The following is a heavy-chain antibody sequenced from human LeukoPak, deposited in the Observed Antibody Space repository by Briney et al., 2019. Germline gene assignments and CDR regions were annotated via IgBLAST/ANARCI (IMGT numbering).Heavy chain of an antibody. J-gene: IGHJ5*02. D-gene: IGHD3-10*01. CDR2: IKQDGSEK. CDR1: GFILSNYW. Sequence: PGGSLRLSCAASGFILSNYWMGWVRRAPGKGLEWVANIKQDGSEKYYVDSLKGRFTISRDNAKNSLYLQMNSLRAEDTAVYYCARDRAHYGSGSGTRKFDPWGQGTLVTVSS. V-gene: IGHV3-7*01. CDR3: ARDRAHYGSGSGTRKFDP.